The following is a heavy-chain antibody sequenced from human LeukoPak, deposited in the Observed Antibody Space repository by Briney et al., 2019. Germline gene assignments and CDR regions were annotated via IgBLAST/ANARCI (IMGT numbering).Heavy chain of an antibody. Sequence: ASVKVTCKASGFTFTSYDINWVRQASGQGLEWMGWMNPNTGDTGYAQRFQGRVTMTRDTSISTAYMELRGLRSEDTAIYYCVRDGEGVAISVNYWFDPWGQGTLVTVSS. CDR2: MNPNTGDT. CDR1: GFTFTSYD. V-gene: IGHV1-8*01. D-gene: IGHD3-10*01. J-gene: IGHJ5*02. CDR3: VRDGEGVAISVNYWFDP.